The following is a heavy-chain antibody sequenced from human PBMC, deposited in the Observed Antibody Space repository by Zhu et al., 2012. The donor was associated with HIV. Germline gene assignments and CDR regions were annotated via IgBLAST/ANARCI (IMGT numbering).Heavy chain of an antibody. CDR2: IYYSGST. V-gene: IGHV4-59*11. Sequence: QVQLQESGPGLVKPSETLSLTCTVSGGSISSHYWSWIRQPPGKGLEWIGYIYYSGSTNYNPSLKSRVTISVDTSKNQFSLKLSSVTAADTAVYYCARGVIMGYFDYWGQGTLVTVSS. CDR1: GGSISSHY. J-gene: IGHJ4*02. D-gene: IGHD3-10*01. CDR3: ARGVIMGYFDY.